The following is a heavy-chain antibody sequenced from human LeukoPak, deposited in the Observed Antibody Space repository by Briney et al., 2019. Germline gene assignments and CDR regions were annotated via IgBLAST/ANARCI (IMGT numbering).Heavy chain of an antibody. CDR1: GYTFTCYG. CDR3: ARAPVAVAGTKQFDP. D-gene: IGHD6-19*01. J-gene: IGHJ5*02. V-gene: IGHV1-18*01. Sequence: SVKVSCKASGYTFTCYGISWVRQAPGQGLEWVGWISAYNGNTNYAQKLQGRVTMTTDTSTSTVYMELRGLRSDDTAVYYCARAPVAVAGTKQFDPWGQGTLVTVSS. CDR2: ISAYNGNT.